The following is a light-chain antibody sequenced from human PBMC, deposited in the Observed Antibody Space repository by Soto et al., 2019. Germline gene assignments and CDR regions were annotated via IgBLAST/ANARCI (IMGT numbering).Light chain of an antibody. CDR1: TSNIGSNG. CDR2: GDN. CDR3: QSYDISLHNYV. J-gene: IGLJ1*01. Sequence: QSVLTQPPSASGTPGQRVTISCSGSTSNIGSNGANWYQHLPGSAPKLLIYGDNNRPSGVPDRFSGSKSGTSASLAITSLQAEDEADYYCQSYDISLHNYVFGTGTKLTVL. V-gene: IGLV1-44*01.